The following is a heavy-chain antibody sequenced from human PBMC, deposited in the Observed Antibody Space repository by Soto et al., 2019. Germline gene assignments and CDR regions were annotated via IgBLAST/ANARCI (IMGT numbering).Heavy chain of an antibody. CDR2: ISSSSSYI. V-gene: IGHV3-21*01. J-gene: IGHJ3*02. CDR3: ARPYCSSTSCYLIPTANYAFDI. Sequence: GGSLRLSCAASGFTFSSYSMNWVRQAPGKGLEWVSSISSSSSYIYYADSVKGRFTISRDNAKNSLYLQMNSLRAEDTAVYYCARPYCSSTSCYLIPTANYAFDIWGQGTMVTVSS. D-gene: IGHD2-2*01. CDR1: GFTFSSYS.